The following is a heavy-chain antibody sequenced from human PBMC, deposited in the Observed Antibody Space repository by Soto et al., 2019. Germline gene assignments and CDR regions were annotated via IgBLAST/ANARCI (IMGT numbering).Heavy chain of an antibody. J-gene: IGHJ6*03. Sequence: PGGSLRLSCTVSGFTLSSYAMSWFRQAPGKGLEWVSAISGSGGSTYYADSVKGRFTISRDNSKNTLYLQMNSLRAEDTAVYYCAKGSTVSVTYMDVWGKGTMVTVSS. CDR3: AKGSTVSVTYMDV. D-gene: IGHD4-17*01. CDR1: GFTLSSYA. V-gene: IGHV3-23*01. CDR2: ISGSGGST.